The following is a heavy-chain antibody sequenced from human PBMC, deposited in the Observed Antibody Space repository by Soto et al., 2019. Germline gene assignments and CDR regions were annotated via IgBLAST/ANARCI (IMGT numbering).Heavy chain of an antibody. CDR1: DYTFTNYG. D-gene: IGHD6-19*01. CDR3: ARSSSGPPPDAFDI. CDR2: ISAYNGNT. Sequence: QVQLVQSGAEVKKPGASVKVSCKASDYTFTNYGISWVRQAPGQGLEWMGWISAYNGNTNYAQKLQGRVTMTTDTSASTAYMELRSLRSDDTDVYYCARSSSGPPPDAFDIWGQGTIVTVSS. V-gene: IGHV1-18*01. J-gene: IGHJ3*02.